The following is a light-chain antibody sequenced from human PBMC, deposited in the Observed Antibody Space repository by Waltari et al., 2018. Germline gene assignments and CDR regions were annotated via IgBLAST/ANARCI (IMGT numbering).Light chain of an antibody. CDR1: SSDVGGYNS. J-gene: IGLJ2*01. CDR2: DVS. CDR3: SSFPSTTTLI. V-gene: IGLV2-14*03. Sequence: QSALTQPASVSGSPGQSIAISCTGTSSDVGGYNSVSWYQQHPGKVPKLVIYDVSNRPSGVSNRVSGSKSGNTASLTICGRQADDEADYYCSSFPSTTTLIFGGGTKLTVL.